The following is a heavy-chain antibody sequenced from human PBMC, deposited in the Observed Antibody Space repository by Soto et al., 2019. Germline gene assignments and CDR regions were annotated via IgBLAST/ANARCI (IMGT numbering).Heavy chain of an antibody. CDR3: ARDTGGGGWYLGRNWFDP. D-gene: IGHD2-21*02. Sequence: QVQLVESGGGVVQPGRSLRLSCTASGFTFSSYAMHWVRQAPGKGLEWVAVISYDGSNKYYADSVKGRFTISRDNSKNTLYLQMNSRRAEDTAVYYCARDTGGGGWYLGRNWFDPWGQGTLVTVSS. V-gene: IGHV3-30-3*01. CDR2: ISYDGSNK. CDR1: GFTFSSYA. J-gene: IGHJ5*02.